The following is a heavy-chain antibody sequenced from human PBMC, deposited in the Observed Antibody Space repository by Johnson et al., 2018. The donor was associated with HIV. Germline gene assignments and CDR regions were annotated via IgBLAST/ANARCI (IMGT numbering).Heavy chain of an antibody. CDR3: ARGSAAAPSGAFDI. CDR2: IKHDGSEK. V-gene: IGHV3-7*05. D-gene: IGHD6-13*01. Sequence: VQVVESGGGLVQPGGSLRLSCAASGFTFSSYWMSWVRQAPGKGLEWVANIKHDGSEKYYVDSVKGRFTISRDNAKNSLSLPMNSLRAEDPAVYYCARGSAAAPSGAFDIWGQGTMVTVSS. J-gene: IGHJ3*02. CDR1: GFTFSSYW.